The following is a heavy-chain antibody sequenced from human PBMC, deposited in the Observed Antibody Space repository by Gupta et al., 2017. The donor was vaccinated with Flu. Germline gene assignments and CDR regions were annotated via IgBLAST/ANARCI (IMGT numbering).Heavy chain of an antibody. Sequence: QLQLQESGPGLVKPSETLSLTSSVSGGSITNTLYYWGCIRQTPGQGLEWIGSISHSGDTFYNPSLKGRATMSLDTSKNQFSLNVNSVTVADTAVYYCAGRRDGYNLGVDYWGQGSLVTVSS. CDR3: AGRRDGYNLGVDY. D-gene: IGHD1-1*01. V-gene: IGHV4-39*01. J-gene: IGHJ4*02. CDR2: ISHSGDT. CDR1: GGSITNTLYY.